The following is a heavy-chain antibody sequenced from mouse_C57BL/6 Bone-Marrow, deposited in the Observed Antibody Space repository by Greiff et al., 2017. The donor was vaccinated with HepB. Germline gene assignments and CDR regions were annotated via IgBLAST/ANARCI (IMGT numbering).Heavy chain of an antibody. CDR1: GYSITSGYY. J-gene: IGHJ1*03. V-gene: IGHV3-6*01. D-gene: IGHD2-4*01. CDR2: ISYDGSN. Sequence: ESGPGLVKPSQSLSLTCSVTGYSITSGYYWNWIRQFPGNKLEWMGYISYDGSNNYNPSLKNRISITRDTSKNQFFLKLKSVTTDDTATYYCARGIYYDYDRYFDVWGTGTTVTVSS. CDR3: ARGIYYDYDRYFDV.